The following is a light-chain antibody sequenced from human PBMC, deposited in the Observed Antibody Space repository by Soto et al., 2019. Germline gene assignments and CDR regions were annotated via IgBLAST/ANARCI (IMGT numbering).Light chain of an antibody. Sequence: QSVLTQPPSASGTPGRRVTISCSGSGFNIERKYVYWYQHLPGTAPKLLIYRNNQRPSGVPDRFSASKSGTSASLAISGLRSEDEADYYCAAWDDSLSGRWVFGGGTQLTVL. CDR2: RNN. CDR3: AAWDDSLSGRWV. V-gene: IGLV1-47*01. CDR1: GFNIERKY. J-gene: IGLJ3*02.